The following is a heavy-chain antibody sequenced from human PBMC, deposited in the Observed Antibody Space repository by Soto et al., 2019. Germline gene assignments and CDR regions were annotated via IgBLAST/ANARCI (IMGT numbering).Heavy chain of an antibody. J-gene: IGHJ4*02. V-gene: IGHV1-3*01. D-gene: IGHD3-9*01. CDR3: ARDFNVLRVLDWQTNYFDY. Sequence: ASVKVSCKASGYTFSSHAMHWVRQAPGQRLEWMGWITAANGNTKYSENFQGRVTITRDTSASTAFMELSSLRSEDTAVYYCARDFNVLRVLDWQTNYFDYWGQGTLVIVSS. CDR2: ITAANGNT. CDR1: GYTFSSHA.